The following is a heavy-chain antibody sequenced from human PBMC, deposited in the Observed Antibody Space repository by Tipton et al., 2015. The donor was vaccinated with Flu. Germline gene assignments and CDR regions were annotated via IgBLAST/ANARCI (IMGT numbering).Heavy chain of an antibody. CDR1: GFTFTTFN. CDR2: MSYDANKE. J-gene: IGHJ6*02. Sequence: SLRLSCAASGFTFTTFNMHWVRQAPGKGLEWVAVMSYDANKEDYPVSVKGRFSISRDNINKTVYLQMNSLRTEDTAVYYCAKDRSSGWFGNGMDVWGQGTTVTVSS. D-gene: IGHD6-19*01. CDR3: AKDRSSGWFGNGMDV. V-gene: IGHV3-30*18.